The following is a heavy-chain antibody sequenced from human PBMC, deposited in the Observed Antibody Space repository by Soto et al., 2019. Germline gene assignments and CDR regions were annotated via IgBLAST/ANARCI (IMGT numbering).Heavy chain of an antibody. Sequence: EVQLVESGGGLVQPGGSLRLSCAASGFTFSSYAMHWVRQAPGKGLEYVSVITSNGGNTDYASSVKGRFTISRYTSKNKLPLRMDSLKSEDMAVYYCARRIPFGYGMDVW. J-gene: IGHJ6*01. D-gene: IGHD2-21*01. CDR2: ITSNGGNT. CDR3: ARRIPFGYGMDV. V-gene: IGHV3-64*01. CDR1: GFTFSSYA.